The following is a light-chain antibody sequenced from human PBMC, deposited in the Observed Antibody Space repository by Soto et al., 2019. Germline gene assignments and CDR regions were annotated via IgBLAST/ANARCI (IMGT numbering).Light chain of an antibody. CDR3: QQRSNWPRT. V-gene: IGKV3-11*01. J-gene: IGKJ1*01. CDR2: DAS. Sequence: EIVLTQSPATLSFSPGERATLSCRASQGVSRYLAWYQQKPGQAPRLLIYDASNRATGIPARFSGSGSGTDFTLTISSLEPEDFAVYYCQQRSNWPRTFGQGTKVEIK. CDR1: QGVSRY.